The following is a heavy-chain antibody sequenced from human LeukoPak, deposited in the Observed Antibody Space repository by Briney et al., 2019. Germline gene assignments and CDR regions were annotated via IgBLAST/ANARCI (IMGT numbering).Heavy chain of an antibody. CDR1: GFTFSSYA. CDR3: AKAPSRENWYYFDY. J-gene: IGHJ4*02. V-gene: IGHV3-30-3*01. D-gene: IGHD3-10*01. Sequence: GGSLRLSCAVSGFTFSSYAMHWVRQAPGKGLEWVAVISYDGSNKYYADSVKGRFTISRDNSKNTLYLQMNSLRAEDTAVYYCAKAPSRENWYYFDYWGQGTLVTVSS. CDR2: ISYDGSNK.